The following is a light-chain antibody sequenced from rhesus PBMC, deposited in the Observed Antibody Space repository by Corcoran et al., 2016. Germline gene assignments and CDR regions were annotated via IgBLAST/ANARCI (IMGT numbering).Light chain of an antibody. Sequence: DIQMTQSPSALSASVGDRVTISCRASQNIYNNLEWYQQKPGKAPKLLIYAASSLQIGTPSRFSGSGSGTDFTLTISSLQPEDSAAYYCQQYYDNPYSFGQGTKVEIK. CDR1: QNIYNN. CDR3: QQYYDNPYS. CDR2: AAS. J-gene: IGKJ2*01. V-gene: IGKV1S12*01.